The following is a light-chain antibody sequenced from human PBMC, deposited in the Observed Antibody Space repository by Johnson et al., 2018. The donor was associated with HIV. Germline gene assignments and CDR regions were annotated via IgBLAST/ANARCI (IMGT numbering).Light chain of an antibody. CDR1: SSNIGNNH. CDR3: GTWDSSLSTGGV. CDR2: ENN. Sequence: QSLLTQPPSVSAAPGQKVTISCSGSSSNIGNNHVSWYQHFSGTAPKLLIYENNKRPSGIPDRFSGSKSGTSATLGITGLQTGDEADYYCGTWDSSLSTGGVFGTGTKVTVL. J-gene: IGLJ1*01. V-gene: IGLV1-51*02.